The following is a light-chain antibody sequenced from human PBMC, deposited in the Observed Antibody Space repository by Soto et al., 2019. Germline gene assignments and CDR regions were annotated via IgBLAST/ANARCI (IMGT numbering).Light chain of an antibody. CDR2: EVS. CDR3: TSYAGTYSFFYV. CDR1: SSDVGAYNY. Sequence: QCALAQPPSASGSPGQSVTISCTGTSSDVGAYNYVPWYQQLPGKAPKLIIYEVSKRPSGVPDRFSGSKSGNTASLTVSGLQAEDEADYYCTSYAGTYSFFYVFGTGTKVTVL. J-gene: IGLJ1*01. V-gene: IGLV2-8*01.